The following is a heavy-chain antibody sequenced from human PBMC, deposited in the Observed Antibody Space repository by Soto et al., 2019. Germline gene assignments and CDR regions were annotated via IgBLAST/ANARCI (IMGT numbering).Heavy chain of an antibody. D-gene: IGHD1-1*01. CDR3: ARGRVVSGTDY. Sequence: SETLSLTCTVSGGSISDYYWSWIRQPPGKGLEWIGYIYSSGSTNYNPSLKSRVTISVDTSKDQFSLKLSSVTAADTAVYYCARGRVVSGTDYWGQGALVTVS. CDR2: IYSSGST. CDR1: GGSISDYY. J-gene: IGHJ4*02. V-gene: IGHV4-59*01.